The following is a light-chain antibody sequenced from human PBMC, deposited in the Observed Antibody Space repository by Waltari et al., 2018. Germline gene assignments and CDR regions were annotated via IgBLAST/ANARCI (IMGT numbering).Light chain of an antibody. CDR2: APS. V-gene: IGKV1-39*01. CDR3: QQSFSSPWT. Sequence: DIQMTQSPSSLSASVGDTVTVTCRASQNIRTHLNWYQQKPATAPKLPVYAPSTLHRGVPSSVSASASGTDFTLTVTNLQPDDVAVYFCQQSFSSPWTFGRGTRV. J-gene: IGKJ1*01. CDR1: QNIRTH.